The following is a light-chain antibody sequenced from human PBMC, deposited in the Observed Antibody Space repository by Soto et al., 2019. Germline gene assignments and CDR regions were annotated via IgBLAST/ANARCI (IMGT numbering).Light chain of an antibody. Sequence: VVRQVPAPPSVSPGERDNLSRRASQSVGSSLAWYQQRPGQAPRLLIYDAFIRATGIPARFSGSESGTDFTLTISSLEPEDFAVYYCQQRSNWPLTFGQGTRLEI. CDR1: QSVGSS. CDR3: QQRSNWPLT. V-gene: IGKV3-11*01. CDR2: DAF. J-gene: IGKJ5*01.